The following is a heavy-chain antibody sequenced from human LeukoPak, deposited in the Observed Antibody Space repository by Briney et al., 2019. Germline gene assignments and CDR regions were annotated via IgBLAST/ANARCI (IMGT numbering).Heavy chain of an antibody. CDR1: GGSISSSPYY. CDR3: AREIMVYAIPGTDYYYYMDV. CDR2: IYYSGST. Sequence: SETLSLTCTVSGGSISSSPYYWGWIRQPPGKGLEWIGTIYYSGSTYYNPSLKSRVTISVDTSKNQFSLKLSSVTAADTAVYYCAREIMVYAIPGTDYYYYMDVWGKGTTVTVSS. J-gene: IGHJ6*03. D-gene: IGHD2-8*01. V-gene: IGHV4-39*02.